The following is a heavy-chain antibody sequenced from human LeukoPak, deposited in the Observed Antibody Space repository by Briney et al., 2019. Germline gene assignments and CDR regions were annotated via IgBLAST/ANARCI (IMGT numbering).Heavy chain of an antibody. J-gene: IGHJ5*02. CDR3: ARQSGSGWYMNWFDP. Sequence: GESLKISCKGSGYSFTSYWIGWVRQMPGKGLEWMGIIYPGDSDTRYSPSFQGQVTVSADKSISTAYLQWSSLKASDTAMYYCARQSGSGWYMNWFDPWGQGTLVTVSS. V-gene: IGHV5-51*01. CDR1: GYSFTSYW. D-gene: IGHD6-19*01. CDR2: IYPGDSDT.